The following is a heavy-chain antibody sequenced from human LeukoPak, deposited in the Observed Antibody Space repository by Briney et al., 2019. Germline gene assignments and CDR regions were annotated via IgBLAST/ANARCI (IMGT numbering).Heavy chain of an antibody. D-gene: IGHD6-13*01. V-gene: IGHV3-9*03. CDR2: INWNSGSI. CDR3: AKGIAAAGLDAFDI. CDR1: GFTFDDYA. Sequence: GRSLRLSCSASGFTFDDYAMHWVRQVPGKGLEWVSGINWNSGSIGYADSVKGRFTTSRDNAKNSLYLQMNSLRAEDMALYYCAKGIAAAGLDAFDIWGQGTMVTVSS. J-gene: IGHJ3*02.